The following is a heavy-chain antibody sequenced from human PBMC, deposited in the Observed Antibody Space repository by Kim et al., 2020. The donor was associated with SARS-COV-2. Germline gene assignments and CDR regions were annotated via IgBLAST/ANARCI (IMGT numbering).Heavy chain of an antibody. CDR1: GFTFDDYA. CDR2: ISWNSGSI. D-gene: IGHD2-15*01. V-gene: IGHV3-9*01. J-gene: IGHJ6*02. CDR3: AKDMGSYRPTSYCSGGSCYSMNYYYGMDV. Sequence: GGSLRLSCAASGFTFDDYAMHWVRQAPGKGLEWVSGISWNSGSIGYADSVKGRFTISSDNAKNSLYLQMNSLRAEDTALYYCAKDMGSYRPTSYCSGGSCYSMNYYYGMDVWGQGTTVTVSS.